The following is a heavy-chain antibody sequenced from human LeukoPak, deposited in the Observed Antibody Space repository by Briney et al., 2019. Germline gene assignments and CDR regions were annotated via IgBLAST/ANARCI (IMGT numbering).Heavy chain of an antibody. CDR2: INHSGST. CDR3: ARDVVCRMGLNYYYYTDV. J-gene: IGHJ6*03. CDR1: GGSFSGYY. D-gene: IGHD2-15*01. V-gene: IGHV4-34*01. Sequence: PSETLSLTCAVYGGSFSGYYWSWICQPPPKGLEWNGEINHSGSTNYNPSLNSRVTISVDTSKNQFTLKLSSVTAADTAVYYCARDVVCRMGLNYYYYTDVWGKGTTVTVSS.